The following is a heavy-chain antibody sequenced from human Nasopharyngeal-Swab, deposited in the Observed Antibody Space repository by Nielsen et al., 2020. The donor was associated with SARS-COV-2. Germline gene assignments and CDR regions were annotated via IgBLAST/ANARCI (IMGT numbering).Heavy chain of an antibody. Sequence: GESLKISWASSGFTFSCYWLSWVRQAPGKGLEWVAHIKQSGSGQYYVDSVKGRFTISRDNAKKSLSLQMNSLRAEDTAVYYCARYCSTTSCPRGFDYWGQGTLVTVSS. CDR1: GFTFSCYW. V-gene: IGHV3-7*01. D-gene: IGHD2-2*01. CDR3: ARYCSTTSCPRGFDY. J-gene: IGHJ4*02. CDR2: IKQSGSGQ.